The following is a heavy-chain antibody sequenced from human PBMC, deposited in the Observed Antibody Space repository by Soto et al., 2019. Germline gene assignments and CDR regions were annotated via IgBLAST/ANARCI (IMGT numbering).Heavy chain of an antibody. V-gene: IGHV4-31*03. CDR1: GVSISSGGYY. J-gene: IGHJ5*02. CDR3: ARDIAAAGRRVRHMFDP. CDR2: IYYSGST. D-gene: IGHD6-13*01. Sequence: QVQLQETGPGLVKPSHTLSLTCTVSGVSISSGGYYWSWIRQPPGQGLEWIGYIYYSGSTYYNPSLKCRVTISVDKSKTQFSLMLSSVTSADTAVYYCARDIAAAGRRVRHMFDPWGPGTLVTVSS.